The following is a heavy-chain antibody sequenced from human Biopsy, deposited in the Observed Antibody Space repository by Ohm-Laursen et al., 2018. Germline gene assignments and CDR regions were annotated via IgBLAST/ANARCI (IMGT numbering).Heavy chain of an antibody. CDR1: GYSFTKYY. CDR3: ARDETGSSVFEPYYYGMDV. V-gene: IGHV1-46*01. J-gene: IGHJ6*02. Sequence: GESLRISCNASGYSFTKYYINWVRQAPGQGLEWMGIINPTGGTTSYAEKFQGRVTLTRDTSTGTVYLELNSLIYEDTALYYCARDETGSSVFEPYYYGMDVWGQGTTVTVSS. CDR2: INPTGGTT. D-gene: IGHD3-9*01.